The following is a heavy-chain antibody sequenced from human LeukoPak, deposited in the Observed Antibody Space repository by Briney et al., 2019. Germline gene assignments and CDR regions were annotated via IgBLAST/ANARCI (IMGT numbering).Heavy chain of an antibody. J-gene: IGHJ3*02. CDR3: ARQDGSGSRGAFDI. Sequence: SETLSLTCTVSGGSISSGDYYWSWIRQPPGKGLEWIGYIYYSGSTYYNPSLKSRVTIPVDTSKNQFSLKLSSVTAADTAVYYCARQDGSGSRGAFDIWGQGTMVTVSS. D-gene: IGHD3-10*01. CDR1: GGSISSGDYY. V-gene: IGHV4-30-4*01. CDR2: IYYSGST.